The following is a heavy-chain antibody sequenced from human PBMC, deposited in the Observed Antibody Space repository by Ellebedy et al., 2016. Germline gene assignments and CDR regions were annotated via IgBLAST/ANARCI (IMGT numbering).Heavy chain of an antibody. J-gene: IGHJ4*02. CDR1: GGTFSSYA. CDR2: ISAYNGNT. Sequence: ASVKVSXXASGGTFSSYAISWVRQAPGQGLEWMGWISAYNGNTNYAQKLQGRVTMTRDTSISTAYMELSRLRSDDTAVYYCARDVAGTCDYWGQGTLVTVSS. CDR3: ARDVAGTCDY. D-gene: IGHD6-19*01. V-gene: IGHV1-18*01.